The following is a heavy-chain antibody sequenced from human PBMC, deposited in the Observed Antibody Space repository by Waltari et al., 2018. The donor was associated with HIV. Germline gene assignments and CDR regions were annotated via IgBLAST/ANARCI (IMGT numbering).Heavy chain of an antibody. D-gene: IGHD3-10*01. Sequence: EVQLVESGGGLVQPGGSMRLSCSASGFPFSSYWMHWVRQAPGKGLVLVSSINRDGSNIRSADSVKGRFTIARDNAKNTLYLQMNSLRAEDTYLYYCARGQYYSMDVWGQGTTVTVSS. CDR1: GFPFSSYW. V-gene: IGHV3-74*01. CDR2: INRDGSNI. CDR3: ARGQYYSMDV. J-gene: IGHJ6*02.